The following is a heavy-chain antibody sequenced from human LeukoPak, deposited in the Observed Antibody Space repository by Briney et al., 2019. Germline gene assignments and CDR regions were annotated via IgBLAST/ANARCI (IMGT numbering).Heavy chain of an antibody. CDR3: VRHDGRGGATMGAWDC. CDR2: IYYSGTT. V-gene: IGHV4-39*01. J-gene: IGHJ4*02. D-gene: IGHD4/OR15-4a*01. Sequence: SETLSLTCTVSGGSISSSSYHWGWTRQPPGKGLEWIVSIYYSGTTYSNPSLNSRVTISRDTSKNQFSLQLHSATAADTAVYYCVRHDGRGGATMGAWDCWGQGSLVTVSS. CDR1: GGSISSSSYH.